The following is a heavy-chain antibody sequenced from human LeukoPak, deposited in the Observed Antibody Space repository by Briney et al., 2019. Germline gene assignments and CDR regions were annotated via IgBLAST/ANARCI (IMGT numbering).Heavy chain of an antibody. D-gene: IGHD3-22*01. Sequence: ASVKVSCKASGYTFTGYYMHWVRQAPGQGLEWMGWINPNSGGTNYAQKFQGRVTMTRDTSISTAYMELSRLRSDDTAVYYCARGTLAYYYDSSGQGFDYWGQGTLVTVSS. CDR3: ARGTLAYYYDSSGQGFDY. V-gene: IGHV1-2*02. J-gene: IGHJ4*02. CDR1: GYTFTGYY. CDR2: INPNSGGT.